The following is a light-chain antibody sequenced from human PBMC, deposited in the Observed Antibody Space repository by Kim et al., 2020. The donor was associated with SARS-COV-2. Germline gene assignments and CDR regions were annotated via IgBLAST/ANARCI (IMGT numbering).Light chain of an antibody. J-gene: IGLJ2*01. CDR1: NIGSKS. CDR2: YDS. V-gene: IGLV3-21*04. CDR3: QVWDTSSDHPGV. Sequence: PGMTDRSTGGGNNIGSKSVHWYQQKPGQAPVLVIYYDSDRPSGIPEQFSGSNAGNTATLTISRVEAGDEADYYCQVWDTSSDHPGVFGGGTQLTVL.